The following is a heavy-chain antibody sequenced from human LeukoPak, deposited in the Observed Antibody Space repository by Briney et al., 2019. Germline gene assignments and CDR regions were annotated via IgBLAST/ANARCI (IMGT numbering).Heavy chain of an antibody. Sequence: ASVKVSCKASGYTFTGYYIHWVRQAPGQGLEWMGWINANNGDTNYAQKFQGRVTMTEDTSTDTAYMELSSLRSEDTAVYYCATTESITMVRGVTGDWGQGTLVTVSS. CDR3: ATTESITMVRGVTGD. J-gene: IGHJ4*02. V-gene: IGHV1-2*02. D-gene: IGHD3-10*01. CDR2: INANNGDT. CDR1: GYTFTGYY.